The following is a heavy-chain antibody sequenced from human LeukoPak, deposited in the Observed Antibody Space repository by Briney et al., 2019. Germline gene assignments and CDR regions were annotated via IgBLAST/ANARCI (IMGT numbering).Heavy chain of an antibody. CDR2: IKKDGSEI. CDR1: GFTFSSYW. J-gene: IGHJ4*02. Sequence: GGSLRLSCAVSGFTFSSYWMSWVRQAPGKGLEWAANIKKDGSEIYYVDSVKGRFTISRDNAKNSLYLQMNSLRAEDTAVYYCARHDYNFEYWGQGTLVTVSS. V-gene: IGHV3-7*01. D-gene: IGHD5-24*01. CDR3: ARHDYNFEY.